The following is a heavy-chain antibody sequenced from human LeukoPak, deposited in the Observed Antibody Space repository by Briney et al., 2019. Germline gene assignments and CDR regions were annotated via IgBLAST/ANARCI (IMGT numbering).Heavy chain of an antibody. J-gene: IGHJ4*02. V-gene: IGHV4-34*01. CDR3: ARGQYCSGGSCYGY. CDR2: INHSGST. D-gene: IGHD2-15*01. Sequence: SETLSLTCAVYGGSFSGYYWSWIRQPPGKGLEWIGEINHSGSTNYNPSLKSRVTISVDTSKNQFSLKLSSVTAADTAVYYCARGQYCSGGSCYGYWGQGTLVTVSS. CDR1: GGSFSGYY.